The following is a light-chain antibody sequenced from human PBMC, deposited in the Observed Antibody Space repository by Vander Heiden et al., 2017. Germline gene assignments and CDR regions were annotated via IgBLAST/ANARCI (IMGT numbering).Light chain of an antibody. J-gene: IGKJ2*01. Sequence: IKPASTLSAAVGERVTITSRASQSSRSYLNGYQQKKGKAPKLLLYAASSLQSGVPSRFSGSGSGTDFTLTTSSLQPEEFATSYCRQSYSTPTYTFGQGTKLEIK. CDR3: RQSYSTPTYT. V-gene: IGKV1-39*01. CDR1: QSSRSY. CDR2: AAS.